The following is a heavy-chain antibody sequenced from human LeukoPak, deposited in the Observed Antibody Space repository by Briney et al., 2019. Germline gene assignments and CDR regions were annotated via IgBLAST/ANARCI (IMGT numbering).Heavy chain of an antibody. Sequence: ESGPTLVKPTQTLTLTCSFSGFSLTTAGVAVVWIRQSPGKALDCLALVNWNDDKRFSPSLRSRLTITKDTSKNQEVLSMTNLDPVDTATYFCAHRGLSGSLEYWGQGTLVTVSS. CDR1: GFSLTTAGVA. D-gene: IGHD1-20*01. CDR2: VNWNDDK. V-gene: IGHV2-5*01. CDR3: AHRGLSGSLEY. J-gene: IGHJ4*02.